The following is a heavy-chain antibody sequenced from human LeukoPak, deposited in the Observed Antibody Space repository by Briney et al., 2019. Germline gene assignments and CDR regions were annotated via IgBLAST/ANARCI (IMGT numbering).Heavy chain of an antibody. D-gene: IGHD6-6*01. CDR2: IIPILGIA. CDR3: ARGGPFPSSSSSREYYLDY. Sequence: GASVKVSCKASGGTLSSYTISWVRQAPGQGLEWMGRIIPILGIANYAQKFQGRVTITADKSTSTAYMELRSLRSDDTAVYYCARGGPFPSSSSSREYYLDYWGQGTLVTVSS. CDR1: GGTLSSYT. J-gene: IGHJ4*02. V-gene: IGHV1-69*02.